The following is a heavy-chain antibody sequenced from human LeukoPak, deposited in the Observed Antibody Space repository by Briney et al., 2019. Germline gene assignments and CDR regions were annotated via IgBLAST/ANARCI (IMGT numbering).Heavy chain of an antibody. D-gene: IGHD1-20*01. CDR2: IKQDGSEK. J-gene: IGHJ4*02. CDR1: GFTFSNYW. CDR3: ARLLYNWNDPRLDY. Sequence: GGSLRLSCAASGFTFSNYWMSWVRQAPGKGLEWVANIKQDGSEKYYVDSVKGRFTISRDNAKNSLYLQMNSLRAEDTAVYYCARLLYNWNDPRLDYWGQGTLVTVSS. V-gene: IGHV3-7*01.